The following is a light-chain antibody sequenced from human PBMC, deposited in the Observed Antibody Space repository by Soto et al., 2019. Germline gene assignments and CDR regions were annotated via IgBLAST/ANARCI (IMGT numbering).Light chain of an antibody. CDR1: SSDVGGNKF. CDR3: SSFGGSNDAL. CDR2: EVN. J-gene: IGLJ2*01. V-gene: IGLV2-8*01. Sequence: QSALTQPPSASGSPGQSVTISCTGTSSDVGGNKFVSWYQQHPGKAPRLIIYEVNRRPSGVPDRFSGSKSGNTASLTVSGLQDEDEADYYCSSFGGSNDALFGGGTKLTVL.